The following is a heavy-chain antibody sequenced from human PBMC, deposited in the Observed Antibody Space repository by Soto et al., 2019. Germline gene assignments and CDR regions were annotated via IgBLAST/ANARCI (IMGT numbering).Heavy chain of an antibody. D-gene: IGHD3-22*01. CDR3: AIPYYYDSSGKRNLGPLDY. J-gene: IGHJ4*02. V-gene: IGHV3-30-3*01. CDR1: GFTFSSYA. Sequence: LRLSCAASGFTFSSYAMHWVRQAPGKGLEWVAVISYDGSNKYYADSVKGRFTISRDNSKNTLYLQMNSLRAEDTAVYYCAIPYYYDSSGKRNLGPLDYWGQGTQVTVSS. CDR2: ISYDGSNK.